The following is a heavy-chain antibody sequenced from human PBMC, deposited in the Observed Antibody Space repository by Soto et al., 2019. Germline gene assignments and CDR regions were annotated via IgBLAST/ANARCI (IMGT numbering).Heavy chain of an antibody. CDR1: GFTFSSYW. V-gene: IGHV3-74*01. J-gene: IGHJ4*02. CDR3: ARGAMGNYYNDY. D-gene: IGHD3-10*01. CDR2: IKGDGIST. Sequence: PGGSLRLSCAASGFTFSSYWMHWVRQAPGKGLVWVSRIKGDGISTNYADSVKGRFTISRDNAKDTVFLQMNGLSADDTAVYYWARGAMGNYYNDYWGQGTLVTVSS.